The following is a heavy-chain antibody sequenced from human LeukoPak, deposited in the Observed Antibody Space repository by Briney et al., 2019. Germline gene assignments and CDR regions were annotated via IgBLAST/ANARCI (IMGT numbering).Heavy chain of an antibody. Sequence: GGSLRLSCAASGFTFSSYWMSWVRQAPGKGLEWVANIKQDGSEKYYVDSVKGRFTISRDNAKNSLYLHMNSLRAEDTAVYYCAREGGPIVVVPAAMFLGSDYWGQGTLVTVSS. D-gene: IGHD2-2*01. J-gene: IGHJ4*02. CDR2: IKQDGSEK. CDR1: GFTFSSYW. V-gene: IGHV3-7*01. CDR3: AREGGPIVVVPAAMFLGSDY.